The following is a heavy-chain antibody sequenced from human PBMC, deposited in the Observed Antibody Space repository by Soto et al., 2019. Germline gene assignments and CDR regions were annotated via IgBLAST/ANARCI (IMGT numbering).Heavy chain of an antibody. CDR1: GGTFSSYA. CDR3: ARDGGDTATSYYYYGMDV. Sequence: QVQLVQSGAEVKKPGSSVKVSCKASGGTFSSYAISWVRQAPGQGLEWMGGIIPIFGTANYAQKFQGRVTITADESTSTVYMELSSLRSEDTAVYYCARDGGDTATSYYYYGMDVWGQGTTVTVSS. V-gene: IGHV1-69*01. J-gene: IGHJ6*02. CDR2: IIPIFGTA. D-gene: IGHD5-18*01.